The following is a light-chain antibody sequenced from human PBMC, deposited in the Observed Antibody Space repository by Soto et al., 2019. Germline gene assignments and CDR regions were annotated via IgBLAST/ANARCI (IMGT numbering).Light chain of an antibody. J-gene: IGKJ4*02. CDR2: GAS. V-gene: IGKV3-20*01. CDR3: QQYESFPLT. CDR1: QTVSSK. Sequence: EIVLTQSPGTLSLSPWERATLSCRASQTVSSKLAWYQHKPGQAPGLLIYGASSRATGIPDRFTGSGSGTDFTLTISRLEPEDFAVYYCQQYESFPLTFGGGTKVDIK.